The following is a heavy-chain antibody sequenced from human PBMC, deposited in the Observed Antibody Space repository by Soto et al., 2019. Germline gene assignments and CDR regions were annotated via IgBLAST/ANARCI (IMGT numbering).Heavy chain of an antibody. CDR2: IYYSGST. CDR1: GGSISSGGYY. CDR3: ARADILTGHHIRGFDP. Sequence: PSETLSLTCTVSGGSISSGGYYWSWIRQHPGKGLEWIGYIYYSGSTYYNPSLKSRVTISVDTSKNQFSLKLSSVTAADTAVYYCARADILTGHHIRGFDPWGQGTLVTVSS. J-gene: IGHJ5*02. D-gene: IGHD3-9*01. V-gene: IGHV4-31*03.